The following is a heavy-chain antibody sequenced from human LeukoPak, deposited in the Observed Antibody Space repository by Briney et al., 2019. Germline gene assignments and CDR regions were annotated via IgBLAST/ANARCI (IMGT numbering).Heavy chain of an antibody. D-gene: IGHD5-24*01. J-gene: IGHJ2*01. CDR3: ARDGVGRWLQYWYFDL. CDR1: GYTFTSSY. V-gene: IGHV1-46*01. CDR2: INPSGGST. Sequence: GSVKVSCKASGYTFTSSYMHWVRQAPGQGLEWMGIINPSGGSTSYTQKFQGRVTMTRDTSTSTVYMEMSSLRSEDTAVYYCARDGVGRWLQYWYFDLWGRGTLVTVSS.